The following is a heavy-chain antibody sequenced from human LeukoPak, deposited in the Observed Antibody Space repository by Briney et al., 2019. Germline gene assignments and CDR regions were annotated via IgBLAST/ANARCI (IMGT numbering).Heavy chain of an antibody. CDR2: IIPIFGTA. J-gene: IGHJ3*02. CDR3: AGGKGLIALDAFDI. Sequence: SVKVSCKASGGTFSSYAISWVRQAPGQGLEWMGGIIPIFGTANYAQKFQGRVTITADKSTSTAYMELSSLRSEDTAVYYCAGGKGLIALDAFDIWGQGTMVTVSS. D-gene: IGHD3-16*01. CDR1: GGTFSSYA. V-gene: IGHV1-69*06.